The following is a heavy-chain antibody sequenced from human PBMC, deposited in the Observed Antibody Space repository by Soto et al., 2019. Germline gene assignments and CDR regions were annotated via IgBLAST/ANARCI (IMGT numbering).Heavy chain of an antibody. J-gene: IGHJ4*02. CDR1: GGTFSSYA. D-gene: IGHD6-13*01. CDR2: IIPIFGTA. CDR3: AREDRIAAAGANYFDY. Sequence: GASVKVSCKASGGTFSSYAISWVRQAPGQGLEWMGGIIPIFGTANYAQKFQGRVTITADESTSTAYMELSSLRSEDTAVYYCAREDRIAAAGANYFDYWGQGTLVTVSS. V-gene: IGHV1-69*13.